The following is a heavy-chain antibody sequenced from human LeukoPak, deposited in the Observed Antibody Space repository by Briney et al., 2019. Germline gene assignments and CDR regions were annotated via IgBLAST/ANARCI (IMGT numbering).Heavy chain of an antibody. CDR3: ATGRWGVVAATNHHFDY. V-gene: IGHV1-24*01. Sequence: ASVKVSCKVSGYTLTELSMHWVRQAPGKGLEWMGGFDPEDGETIYAQKFQGRVTMTEDTSTDTAYMDLSSLRSEDTAVYYCATGRWGVVAATNHHFDYWGQGTLVTVSS. J-gene: IGHJ4*02. CDR2: FDPEDGET. D-gene: IGHD2-15*01. CDR1: GYTLTELS.